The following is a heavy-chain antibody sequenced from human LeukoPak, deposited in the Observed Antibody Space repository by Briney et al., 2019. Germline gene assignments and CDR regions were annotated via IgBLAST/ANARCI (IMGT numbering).Heavy chain of an antibody. Sequence: AGGSLRLSCAASGFTFSSYGMHWVRQAPVKGLEWVAVIWYDGSNKYYADSVKGRFTISRDNSKNTLYLQMNSLRAEDTAVYYCARPVYDFLTGYYFDAFDIWGQGTMVTVSS. D-gene: IGHD3-9*01. V-gene: IGHV3-33*01. CDR2: IWYDGSNK. CDR3: ARPVYDFLTGYYFDAFDI. CDR1: GFTFSSYG. J-gene: IGHJ3*02.